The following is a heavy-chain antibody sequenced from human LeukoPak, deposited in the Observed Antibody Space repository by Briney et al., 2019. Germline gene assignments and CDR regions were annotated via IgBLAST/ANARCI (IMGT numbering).Heavy chain of an antibody. J-gene: IGHJ4*02. Sequence: SETLSLTCTVSGGSVSSTTYYWSWIRQPPGKGLEWIGYIFYSGSTNYNPSLKSRVTISVDTSKNQFSLGLGSVTAADTAVYYCARGPTRYYFDCWGQGTLVTVSS. D-gene: IGHD4-17*01. CDR1: GGSVSSTTYY. CDR3: ARGPTRYYFDC. V-gene: IGHV4-61*01. CDR2: IFYSGST.